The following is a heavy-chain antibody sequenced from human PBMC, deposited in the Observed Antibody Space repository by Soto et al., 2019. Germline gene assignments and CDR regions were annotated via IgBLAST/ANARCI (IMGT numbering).Heavy chain of an antibody. CDR1: GFTFSSYA. CDR2: ISYDGSNK. V-gene: IGHV3-30-3*01. J-gene: IGHJ6*02. Sequence: QVQLVESGGGVVQPGRSLRLSCAASGFTFSSYAMHWVRQAPGKGLEWVAVISYDGSNKYYADSVKGRFTISRDNSKNTLYLQMNSLRAEDTAVYYCARDTDGCSGGSCYYRDYYYGMDVWGQGTTVTVSS. CDR3: ARDTDGCSGGSCYYRDYYYGMDV. D-gene: IGHD2-15*01.